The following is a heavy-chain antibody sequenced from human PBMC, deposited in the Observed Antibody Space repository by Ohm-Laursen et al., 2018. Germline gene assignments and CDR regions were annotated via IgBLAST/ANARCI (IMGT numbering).Heavy chain of an antibody. CDR3: ARDPVRGLTDY. V-gene: IGHV3-23*01. J-gene: IGHJ4*02. D-gene: IGHD3-16*01. CDR1: GFTFSSYA. Sequence: GSLRLSCAASGFTFSSYAMSWVRQAPGKGLEWVSSISGNAVRTYDADSVKGRFTISRDNAKNSLYLQMNSLRAEDTAVYHCARDPVRGLTDYWGQGTLVTVSS. CDR2: ISGNAVRT.